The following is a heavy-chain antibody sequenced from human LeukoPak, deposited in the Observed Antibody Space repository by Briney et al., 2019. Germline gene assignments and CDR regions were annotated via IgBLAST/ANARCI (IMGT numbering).Heavy chain of an antibody. CDR1: GFTFSSYE. CDR3: ARAGLLWFGELLYPVYFDY. Sequence: PGGSLRLSCAASGFTFSSYEMNWVRQAPGKGLEWVSYISSSGSTIYYADSVKGRFTISRDNAKNSLYLQMNSLRAEGTAVYYCARAGLLWFGELLYPVYFDYWGQGTLVTVSS. CDR2: ISSSGSTI. V-gene: IGHV3-48*03. D-gene: IGHD3-10*01. J-gene: IGHJ4*02.